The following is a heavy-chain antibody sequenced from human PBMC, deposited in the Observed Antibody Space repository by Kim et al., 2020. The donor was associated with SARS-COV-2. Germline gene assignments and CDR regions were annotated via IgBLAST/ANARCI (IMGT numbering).Heavy chain of an antibody. J-gene: IGHJ6*02. Sequence: GGSLRLSCAASGFTFSSYAMHWVRQAPGKGLEYVSAISSNGGSTYYANSVKGRFTISRDNSKNTLYLQMGSLRAEDMAVYYCARDGELQHVGYGMDVWG. CDR2: ISSNGGST. CDR1: GFTFSSYA. CDR3: ARDGELQHVGYGMDV. D-gene: IGHD1-26*01. V-gene: IGHV3-64*01.